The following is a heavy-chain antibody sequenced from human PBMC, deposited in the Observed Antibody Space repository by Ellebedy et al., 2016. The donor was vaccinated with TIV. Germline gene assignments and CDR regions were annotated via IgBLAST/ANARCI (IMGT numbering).Heavy chain of an antibody. Sequence: SVKVSCXASGYTFTGYYMHWVRQAPGQGLEWMGRIIPILGIANYAQKFQGRVTITADKSTSTAYMELSSLRSEDTAVYYCARRQGDCGGDCGVDYWGQGTLVTVSS. CDR2: IIPILGIA. CDR1: GYTFTGYY. CDR3: ARRQGDCGGDCGVDY. J-gene: IGHJ4*02. D-gene: IGHD2-21*02. V-gene: IGHV1-69*02.